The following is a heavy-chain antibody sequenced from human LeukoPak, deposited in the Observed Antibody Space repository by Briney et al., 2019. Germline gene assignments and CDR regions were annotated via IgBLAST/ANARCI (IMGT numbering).Heavy chain of an antibody. CDR2: IYPGGSDT. J-gene: IGHJ2*01. D-gene: IGHD3-16*01. Sequence: GESLKISFQGSGYSFTTYWIGWVRQMPGRGLEWMGTIYPGGSDTRYSPSFQGQVTISADKSTSVAYLQWSSLKASDAAIYYCTRRTAYMEYFDLWGRGTLVTVSS. CDR1: GYSFTTYW. CDR3: TRRTAYMEYFDL. V-gene: IGHV5-51*01.